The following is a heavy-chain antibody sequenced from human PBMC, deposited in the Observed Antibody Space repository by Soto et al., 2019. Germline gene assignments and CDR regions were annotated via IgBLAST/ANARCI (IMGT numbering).Heavy chain of an antibody. CDR2: ISYDGNNK. J-gene: IGHJ6*02. D-gene: IGHD2-15*01. CDR3: ARAGCDGGTCYTLVGLRYGMDV. CDR1: GFTFSSYA. V-gene: IGHV3-30-3*01. Sequence: QVQLVESGGGVVQPGRSLRLSCAASGFTFSSYAMYWVRQAPGKGLGWVAIISYDGNNKHYADSVKGRFTIARDNSQNTMYLQMNSLGAEDTAVYYCARAGCDGGTCYTLVGLRYGMDVWGQGTTVTVSS.